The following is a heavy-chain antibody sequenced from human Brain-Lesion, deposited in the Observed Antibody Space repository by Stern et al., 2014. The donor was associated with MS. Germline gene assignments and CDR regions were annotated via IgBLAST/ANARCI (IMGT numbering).Heavy chain of an antibody. J-gene: IGHJ4*02. CDR3: ATYYYDSTGYNDF. CDR2: INPKSGGT. CDR1: GYTFNGYY. D-gene: IGHD3-22*01. Sequence: VQLVQSGAEVKKPRASVKVSCKASGYTFNGYYMHWVRQAPGQGLEWMGWINPKSGGTNYAQKFQGWVTMTRDTSINTAYMELSRLRSDDTAVYYCATYYYDSTGYNDFWGQGTLVTVSS. V-gene: IGHV1-2*04.